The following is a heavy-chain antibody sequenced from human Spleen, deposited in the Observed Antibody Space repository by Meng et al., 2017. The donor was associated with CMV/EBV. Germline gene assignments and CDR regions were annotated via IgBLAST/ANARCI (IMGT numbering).Heavy chain of an antibody. Sequence: GGSLRLSCAASGFTFTTYWMSWVRQAPGKGLEWVANIKQDGGEKYNVDSVKGRFTISRDNARHSIYLQMNSLRAEDTAVYYCARSTLMKVLPTGLVEHYYYGMDVWGQGTTVTVSS. CDR1: GFTFTTYW. J-gene: IGHJ6*02. CDR2: IKQDGGEK. CDR3: ARSTLMKVLPTGLVEHYYYGMDV. D-gene: IGHD1-1*01. V-gene: IGHV3-7*01.